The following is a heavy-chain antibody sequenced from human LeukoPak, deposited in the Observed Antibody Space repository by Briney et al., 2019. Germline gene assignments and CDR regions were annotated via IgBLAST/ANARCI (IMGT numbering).Heavy chain of an antibody. Sequence: ASVKVSCKASGYTFTSYDINWVRQAAGQGLEWMGWMNPISGNAGFGQKFQGRVTMTRSPSISTAYMELSSLRSEDTAVYSCARSVRGGEIDYWGQGTLVTVSS. CDR1: GYTFTSYD. CDR2: MNPISGNA. V-gene: IGHV1-8*01. D-gene: IGHD3-16*01. J-gene: IGHJ4*02. CDR3: ARSVRGGEIDY.